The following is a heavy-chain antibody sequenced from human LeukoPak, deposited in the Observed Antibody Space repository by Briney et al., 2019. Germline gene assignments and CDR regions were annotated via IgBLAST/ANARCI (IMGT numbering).Heavy chain of an antibody. J-gene: IGHJ5*02. CDR1: GFTFSTYE. CDR3: AKEVADCGGDCLAP. V-gene: IGHV3-48*03. D-gene: IGHD2-21*02. Sequence: GGSLRLSCAAFGFTFSTYEMNWVRQAPGKGLEWLSYISSSSSTIFYADSVKGRFTVSRDNAKNSLYLQVNSLRAEDTAVYYCAKEVADCGGDCLAPWGQGTLVTVSS. CDR2: ISSSSSTI.